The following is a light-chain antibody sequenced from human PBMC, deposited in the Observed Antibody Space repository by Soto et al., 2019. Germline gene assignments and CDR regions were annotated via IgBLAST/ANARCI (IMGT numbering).Light chain of an antibody. CDR2: GAS. J-gene: IGKJ3*01. CDR1: QSVSSSY. V-gene: IGKV3D-7*01. CDR3: QQSYSTPLA. Sequence: EIVLTQSPDTLSLSPGERATLSCRASQSVSSSYLAWYQHKPGQAPRLLIYGASTRAPGIPARFSGSGSGTEFTLTISSLQSEDFATYYCQQSYSTPLAFGPGTKVDIK.